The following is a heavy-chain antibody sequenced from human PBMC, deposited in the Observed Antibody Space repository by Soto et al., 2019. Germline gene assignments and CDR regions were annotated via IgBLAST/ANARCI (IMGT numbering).Heavy chain of an antibody. CDR1: GGPLISYA. V-gene: IGHV1-69*01. Sequence: SVKVSCKASGGPLISYAISWVRQAPGQGLEWMGGIIPIFGTANYAQKFQGRVTITADESTSTAYMELSSLRSEDTAVYYCARDLGTWVSSRYYGMDVWGQGTTVTVSS. CDR3: ARDLGTWVSSRYYGMDV. CDR2: IIPIFGTA. J-gene: IGHJ6*02. D-gene: IGHD1-1*01.